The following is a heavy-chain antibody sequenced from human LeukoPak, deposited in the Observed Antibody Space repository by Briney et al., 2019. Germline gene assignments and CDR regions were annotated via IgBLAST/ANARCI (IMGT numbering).Heavy chain of an antibody. Sequence: GGSLRLSCAASGFTFSSYGMHWVRQAPGKGLEWVAFIRYDGSNKYYADSVKGRFTISRDNSKNTLYLQMNSLRAEDTAVYYCARESGSSSFNASPFDYWGQGTLVTVSS. D-gene: IGHD6-13*01. CDR3: ARESGSSSFNASPFDY. V-gene: IGHV3-30*02. CDR1: GFTFSSYG. CDR2: IRYDGSNK. J-gene: IGHJ4*02.